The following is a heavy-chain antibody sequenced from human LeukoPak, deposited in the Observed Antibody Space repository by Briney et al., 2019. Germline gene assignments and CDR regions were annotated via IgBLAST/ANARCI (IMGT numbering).Heavy chain of an antibody. CDR3: AREPGYYYDY. Sequence: GGSLRLSCAASGFTFSSYWISWVRQAPGKGLEWVANIKYDGSDKYYVDSVKGRFTISRDNAKNSLYLQMNSLRAEDTAVYYCAREPGYYYDYWGQGTLVTVSS. J-gene: IGHJ4*02. D-gene: IGHD3-22*01. V-gene: IGHV3-7*01. CDR1: GFTFSSYW. CDR2: IKYDGSDK.